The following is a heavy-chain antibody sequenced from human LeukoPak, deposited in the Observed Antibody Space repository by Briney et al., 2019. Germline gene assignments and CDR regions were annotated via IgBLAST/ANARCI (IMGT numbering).Heavy chain of an antibody. V-gene: IGHV1-69*05. CDR3: ARGDCSSTSCSLMDV. CDR2: IIPIFGTA. J-gene: IGHJ6*04. Sequence: GASVKVSCKASGGTFSSYAISWVRQAPGQGLEWMGGIIPIFGTANYAQKFQGRVTVTTDESTSTAYMELSSLRSEDTAVYYCARGDCSSTSCSLMDVWGKGTTVTVSS. D-gene: IGHD2-2*01. CDR1: GGTFSSYA.